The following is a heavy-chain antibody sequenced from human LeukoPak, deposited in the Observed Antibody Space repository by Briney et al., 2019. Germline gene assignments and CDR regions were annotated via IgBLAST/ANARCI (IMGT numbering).Heavy chain of an antibody. CDR2: ISWNSGSI. V-gene: IGHV3-9*01. D-gene: IGHD6-13*01. CDR3: AKAGAAE. CDR1: GFTFSSYW. J-gene: IGHJ3*01. Sequence: GGSPRLSCVASGFTFSSYWMHWVRQAPGKGLEWVSGISWNSGSIGYADSVKGRFTISRDNAKNSLYLQMNSLRAEDTALYYCAKAGAAEWGQGTMVTVSS.